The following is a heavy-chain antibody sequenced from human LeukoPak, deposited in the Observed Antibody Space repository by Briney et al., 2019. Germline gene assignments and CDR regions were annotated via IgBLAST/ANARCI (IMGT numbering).Heavy chain of an antibody. J-gene: IGHJ3*01. CDR2: IYTGGTA. CDR3: ARGSLSGRAFDL. Sequence: GGSLRLSCAASEFTVISNYMSWVRQAPGKGLEWVSIIYTGGTASYADSVKGRFTVSRDDFKNTLSLQMNSLRAEDTAVYYCARGSLSGRAFDLWGQGTTVTVSS. V-gene: IGHV3-53*01. CDR1: EFTVISNY.